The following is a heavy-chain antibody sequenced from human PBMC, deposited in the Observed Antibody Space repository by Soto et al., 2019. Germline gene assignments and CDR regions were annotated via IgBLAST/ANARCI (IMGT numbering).Heavy chain of an antibody. CDR1: GRSLSSGDYF. D-gene: IGHD5-18*01. CDR2: IHHSGSY. V-gene: IGHV4-30-4*01. Sequence: SETLSLTCTVSGRSLSSGDYFWSWIRQPPGTGLEWTGYIHHSGSYYYTPSLKSRGTMLVDTSKNQFSLKVRSVTAADTAMYYCARDKGYIYGTKNFDSWGQGTLVTVSS. J-gene: IGHJ4*02. CDR3: ARDKGYIYGTKNFDS.